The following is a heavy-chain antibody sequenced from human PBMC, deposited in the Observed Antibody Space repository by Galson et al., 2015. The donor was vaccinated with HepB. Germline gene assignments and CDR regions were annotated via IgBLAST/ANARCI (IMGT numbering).Heavy chain of an antibody. J-gene: IGHJ6*02. V-gene: IGHV3-48*01. CDR1: GFTFSSYS. CDR3: AREGRTAMDPDASSSGTHV. D-gene: IGHD5-18*01. Sequence: SLRLSCAASGFTFSSYSMNWVRQAPGKGLEWVSYISSSSSTVYYADSVKGRFTISRDNAKNSLYLQMNSLRAEDTAVYYRAREGRTAMDPDASSSGTHVCGQGTTLTAYS. CDR2: ISSSSSTV.